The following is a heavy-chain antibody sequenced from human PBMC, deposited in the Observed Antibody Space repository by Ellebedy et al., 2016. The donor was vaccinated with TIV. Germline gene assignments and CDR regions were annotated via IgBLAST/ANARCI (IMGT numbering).Heavy chain of an antibody. Sequence: SETLSLTCTVSGGSISSSSYYWGWIRQPPGKGLEWIGSIYYSGSTYYNPSLKSRVTISVDTSKNQFSLNLSSVTAADTAVYYCARHDRENADHGPPVAVDHWGQGTLVTVSS. V-gene: IGHV4-39*01. CDR2: IYYSGST. J-gene: IGHJ4*02. CDR3: ARHDRENADHGPPVAVDH. D-gene: IGHD2-15*01. CDR1: GGSISSSSYY.